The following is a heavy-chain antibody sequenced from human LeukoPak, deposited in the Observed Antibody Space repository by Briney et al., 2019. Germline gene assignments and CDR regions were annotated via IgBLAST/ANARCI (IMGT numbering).Heavy chain of an antibody. CDR2: IKADGSVK. D-gene: IGHD2-21*01. CDR1: EFTFSTFW. Sequence: GGSLRLSCAASEFTFSTFWMSWVRQAPGKGLEWVANIKADGSVKHYVDSVEGRFSISRDNARSSLYLQMNSLRAEGTAVYYCVRDSDYQRNSGGLYAHYDALDIWGHGTMVTVSS. CDR3: VRDSDYQRNSGGLYAHYDALDI. J-gene: IGHJ3*02. V-gene: IGHV3-7*01.